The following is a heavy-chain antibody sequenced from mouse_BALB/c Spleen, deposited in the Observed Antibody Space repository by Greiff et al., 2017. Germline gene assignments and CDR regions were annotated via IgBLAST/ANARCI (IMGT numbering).Heavy chain of an antibody. V-gene: IGHV1S29*02. CDR1: GYTFTDYN. CDR3: ARGGDSSGYLSFAY. CDR2: IYPYNGGT. D-gene: IGHD3-2*01. J-gene: IGHJ3*01. Sequence: EVQLQQSGPELVKPGASVKISCKASGYTFTDYNMHWVKQSHGKSLEWIGYIYPYNGGTGYNQKFKSKATLTVDNSSSTAYMELRSLTSEDSAVYYCARGGDSSGYLSFAYWGQGTLVTVAA.